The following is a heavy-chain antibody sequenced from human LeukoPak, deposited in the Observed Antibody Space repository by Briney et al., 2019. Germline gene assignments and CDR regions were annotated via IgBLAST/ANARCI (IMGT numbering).Heavy chain of an antibody. CDR3: AKVGVVRDAFDI. D-gene: IGHD2-2*01. CDR1: GFTFSSYG. V-gene: IGHV3-30*18. Sequence: GRSLRLSCAASGFTFSSYGMHWVRQAPGKGLEWVAVISYDGSNKYYADSVKGRFTISRDNSKNTLYLQMNSLRAEDTAVYYCAKVGVVRDAFDIWGQGTMVTVSS. J-gene: IGHJ3*02. CDR2: ISYDGSNK.